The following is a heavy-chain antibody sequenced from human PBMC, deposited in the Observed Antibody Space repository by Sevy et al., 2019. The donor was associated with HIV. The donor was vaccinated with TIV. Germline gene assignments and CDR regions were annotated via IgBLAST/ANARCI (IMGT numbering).Heavy chain of an antibody. D-gene: IGHD3-3*01. CDR3: ARRADFWSGGPDAFDI. V-gene: IGHV5-10-1*01. CDR2: IDPSDSYT. CDR1: GYSFTSYW. Sequence: GESLKISCKGSGYSFTSYWISWVRQMPGKGLEWMGRIDPSDSYTNYSPSFQGHVPISADKSISTAYLQWSSLKASDTAMYYCARRADFWSGGPDAFDIWGQGTMVTVSS. J-gene: IGHJ3*02.